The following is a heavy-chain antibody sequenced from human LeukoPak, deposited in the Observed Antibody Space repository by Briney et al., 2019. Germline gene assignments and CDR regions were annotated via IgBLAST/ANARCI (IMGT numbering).Heavy chain of an antibody. Sequence: PGGSLRLSCAGSGFTFSSYWMHWVRQAPGKGLVWVSRININGSRTNYADSAKGRFSISIDNAKNKLYLQMNSLRVEDTAVYYCTTDSADPNRGYGVDVWGQGTTVTVSS. CDR2: ININGSRT. J-gene: IGHJ6*02. V-gene: IGHV3-74*01. D-gene: IGHD2-8*01. CDR1: GFTFSSYW. CDR3: TTDSADPNRGYGVDV.